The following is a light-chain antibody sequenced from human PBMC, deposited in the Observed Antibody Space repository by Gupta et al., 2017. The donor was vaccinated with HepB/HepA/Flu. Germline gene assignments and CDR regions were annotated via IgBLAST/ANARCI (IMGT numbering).Light chain of an antibody. CDR3: HVWASASDHVV. V-gene: IGLV3-21*04. Sequence: SYVLTHPPSVSVAPGKTARVTCGGNNIDGKSVHWYQQRPGQAPVLVIYYDSDRPSGIPERVSSSNSGNRDTLTLRMVEAEDEADDDCHVWASASDHVVFGGGTKLTVL. J-gene: IGLJ2*01. CDR2: YDS. CDR1: NIDGKS.